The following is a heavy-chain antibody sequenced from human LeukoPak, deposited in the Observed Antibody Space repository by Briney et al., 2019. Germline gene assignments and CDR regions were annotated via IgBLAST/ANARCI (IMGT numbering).Heavy chain of an antibody. CDR1: GFSVSSSY. D-gene: IGHD3-10*01. V-gene: IGHV3-53*01. Sequence: GGSLRLSCVASGFSVSSSYMSWVRQAPGEGLEWVSVIYSGGNTYYADSVKGRFTISRDNSKNTVYLQMNSLRADDTAVYYCARDWAYGSGSYRGYWGQGTLVTVSS. CDR3: ARDWAYGSGSYRGY. CDR2: IYSGGNT. J-gene: IGHJ4*02.